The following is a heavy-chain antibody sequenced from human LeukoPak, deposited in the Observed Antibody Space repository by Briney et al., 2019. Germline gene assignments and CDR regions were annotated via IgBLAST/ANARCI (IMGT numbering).Heavy chain of an antibody. V-gene: IGHV3-30*04. CDR1: GFSFSSHS. J-gene: IGHJ4*02. Sequence: HPGESLRLSCEASGFSFSSHSIHWVRQAPGKGLEWVAVISYDGDGKYNADSVKGRFTISRDNSKNTLYLQMNSLRAEDAAVYYCAKDGLEGPVYSGLYYFDYWGQGTLVTVSS. CDR3: AKDGLEGPVYSGLYYFDY. CDR2: ISYDGDGK. D-gene: IGHD5-12*01.